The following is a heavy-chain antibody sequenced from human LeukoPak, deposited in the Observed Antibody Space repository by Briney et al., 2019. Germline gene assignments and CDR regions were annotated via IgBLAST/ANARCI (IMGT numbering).Heavy chain of an antibody. D-gene: IGHD4-17*01. Sequence: SETLSLTCAVYGGSFSGYYWSWIRQPPGKGLEWIGEINHSGSTNYNPSLKSRVTISVDTSKNQFSLKLSSVTAADTAVYYCARPDGYYGDYVPWGQGTLVTVSS. CDR1: GGSFSGYY. J-gene: IGHJ4*02. CDR2: INHSGST. V-gene: IGHV4-34*01. CDR3: ARPDGYYGDYVP.